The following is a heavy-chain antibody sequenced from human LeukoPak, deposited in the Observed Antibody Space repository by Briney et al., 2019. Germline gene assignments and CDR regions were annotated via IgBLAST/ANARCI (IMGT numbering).Heavy chain of an antibody. CDR1: GRSISSGDYY. Sequence: SETLSLTCTVSGRSISSGDYYWSWIRQPPGKGLEWIGYIYYSGSTYYNPSLKSRVTISVDTSKNQFSLKLSSVTAADTAVYYCARVSRDGYNYYYFDYWGQGTLVTVSS. CDR2: IYYSGST. D-gene: IGHD5-24*01. V-gene: IGHV4-30-4*01. CDR3: ARVSRDGYNYYYFDY. J-gene: IGHJ4*02.